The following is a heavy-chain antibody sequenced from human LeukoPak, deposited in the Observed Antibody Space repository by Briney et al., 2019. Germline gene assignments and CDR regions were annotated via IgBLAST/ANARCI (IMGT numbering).Heavy chain of an antibody. CDR3: ARKRIMITFGGVIGLYFDY. Sequence: PSETLSLTCAVYGGSFSGYYWSWIRQPPGKGLEWIGEINHSGSTNYNPSLKSRVTISVDTSKNQFSLKLSSVTAADTAVYYCARKRIMITFGGVIGLYFDYWGQGTLVTVSS. V-gene: IGHV4-34*01. CDR2: INHSGST. CDR1: GGSFSGYY. J-gene: IGHJ4*02. D-gene: IGHD3-16*02.